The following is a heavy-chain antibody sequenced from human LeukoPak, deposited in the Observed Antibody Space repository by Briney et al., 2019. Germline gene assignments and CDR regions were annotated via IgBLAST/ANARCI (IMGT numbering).Heavy chain of an antibody. J-gene: IGHJ4*02. V-gene: IGHV3-21*01. CDR1: GFTFSSYS. D-gene: IGHD5-12*01. Sequence: PGGSLRLSCAASGFTFSSYSMNWVRQAPGKGLEWVSSISSSSSYIYYADSVKGRFTISRDNAKNSLYLQMNSLRAEDTAVHYCARGPWDIVATIDFDYWGQGTLVTVSS. CDR3: ARGPWDIVATIDFDY. CDR2: ISSSSSYI.